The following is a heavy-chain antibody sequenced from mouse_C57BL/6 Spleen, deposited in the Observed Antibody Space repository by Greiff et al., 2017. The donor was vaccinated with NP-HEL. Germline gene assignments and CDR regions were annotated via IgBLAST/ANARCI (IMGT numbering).Heavy chain of an antibody. V-gene: IGHV1-69*01. D-gene: IGHD2-3*01. Sequence: QVQLQQPGAELVMPGASVKLSCKASGYTFTSYWMHWVKQRPGQGLEWIGEIDPSDSYTNYNQKFKGKSTLTVDKSSSTAYMQLSSLTSEDSAVYYCARYDDYGRFDYWGQGTTLTVSS. J-gene: IGHJ2*01. CDR3: ARYDDYGRFDY. CDR2: IDPSDSYT. CDR1: GYTFTSYW.